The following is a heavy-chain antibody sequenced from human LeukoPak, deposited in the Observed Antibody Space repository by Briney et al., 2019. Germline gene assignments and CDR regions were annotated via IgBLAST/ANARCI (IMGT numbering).Heavy chain of an antibody. V-gene: IGHV3-74*01. J-gene: IGHJ4*02. CDR2: ISGDGSVT. D-gene: IGHD3-10*01. CDR1: GFTFSTYW. CDR3: ARDRVGAFDY. Sequence: PGGSLRLSCAASGFTFSTYWMHWVRQAPGKGLVWVSRISGDGSVTSYADSVKGRFTISGDNAKNTLYLQMNSLRGEDTAVYYCARDRVGAFDYWGQGTLVTVSS.